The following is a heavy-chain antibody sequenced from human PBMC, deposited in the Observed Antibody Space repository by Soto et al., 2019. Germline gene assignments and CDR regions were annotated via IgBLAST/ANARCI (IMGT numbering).Heavy chain of an antibody. J-gene: IGHJ3*02. D-gene: IGHD3-3*01. CDR3: AKDPRFLEWLSKGGAFDI. Sequence: GGSLRLSCAASGFTFSSYAMSWVRQAPGKGLEWVSAISGSGGSTYYADSVKGRFTISRDNSKNTLYLQMNSLRAEDTAVYYCAKDPRFLEWLSKGGAFDIWGQGTMVTVSS. V-gene: IGHV3-23*01. CDR1: GFTFSSYA. CDR2: ISGSGGST.